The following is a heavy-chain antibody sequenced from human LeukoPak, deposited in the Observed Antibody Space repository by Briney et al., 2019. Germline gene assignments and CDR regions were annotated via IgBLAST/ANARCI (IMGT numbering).Heavy chain of an antibody. Sequence: QVGGSLRLSCAASGFTFSSYAMSWVRQAPGKGLEWVSAISGSGGSTYYADSVKGRFTISRDNSKNTLYLQMNSLRAEDTAVYYCAKVRRITMIVVGAFDYWGQGTLVTVSS. J-gene: IGHJ4*02. D-gene: IGHD3-22*01. CDR3: AKVRRITMIVVGAFDY. CDR1: GFTFSSYA. V-gene: IGHV3-23*01. CDR2: ISGSGGST.